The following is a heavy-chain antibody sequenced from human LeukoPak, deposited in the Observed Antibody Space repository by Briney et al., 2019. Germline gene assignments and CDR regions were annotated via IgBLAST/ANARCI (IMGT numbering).Heavy chain of an antibody. CDR2: ISGSGGST. J-gene: IGHJ6*02. V-gene: IGHV3-23*01. D-gene: IGHD5-18*01. Sequence: GGSLRLSCAASGFTFSSYAMSWVRQAPGKGLEWVSAISGSGGSTYYADSVKGRFTISRDNSKNTLYLRMNSLRAEDTAVYYCAKDYGYGLHYYYYGMDVWGQGTTVTVSS. CDR1: GFTFSSYA. CDR3: AKDYGYGLHYYYYGMDV.